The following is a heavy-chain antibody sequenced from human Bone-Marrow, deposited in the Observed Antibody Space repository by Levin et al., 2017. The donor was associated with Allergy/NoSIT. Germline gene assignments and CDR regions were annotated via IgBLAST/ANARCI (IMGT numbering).Heavy chain of an antibody. D-gene: IGHD3-22*01. CDR3: NRGGDYASYYYYGMDV. V-gene: IGHV1-69*13. Sequence: ASVKVSCKASGGTFSSYAFNWVRQAPGQGLEWMGGIIPIFRTANYAQRVQDRVTITADESTSTAYMELSSLRSEDTAIYYYNRGGDYASYYYYGMDVWGQGTTVTVSS. J-gene: IGHJ6*02. CDR2: IIPIFRTA. CDR1: GGTFSSYA.